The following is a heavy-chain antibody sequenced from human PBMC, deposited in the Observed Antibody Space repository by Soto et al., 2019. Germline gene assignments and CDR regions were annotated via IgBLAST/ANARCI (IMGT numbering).Heavy chain of an antibody. D-gene: IGHD3-10*01. Sequence: GASVKACCKASGCTFTSYGISWVRQAPGQGLEWMGWISAYNGNTNYAQKLQGRVTMTTDTSTSTAYMELRSLRSDDTAVYYCARDRVSNYGSGSDDAFYIWGQGTMVTVSS. V-gene: IGHV1-18*01. J-gene: IGHJ3*02. CDR2: ISAYNGNT. CDR1: GCTFTSYG. CDR3: ARDRVSNYGSGSDDAFYI.